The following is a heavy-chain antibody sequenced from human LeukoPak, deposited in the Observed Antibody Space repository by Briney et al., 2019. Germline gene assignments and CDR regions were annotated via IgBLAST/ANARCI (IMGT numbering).Heavy chain of an antibody. CDR2: ISGNGGTT. D-gene: IGHD6-6*01. Sequence: AGGSLRLSCSASGFSFSSYAMHWVRQAPGKGLEYVSAISGNGGTTYYADSVKGRFTISRDDAKNTLYLQMNSLRGEDTAVYYCTRSQYSSSPVDFWGQGTLVTVSS. J-gene: IGHJ4*02. CDR3: TRSQYSSSPVDF. CDR1: GFSFSSYA. V-gene: IGHV3-64*04.